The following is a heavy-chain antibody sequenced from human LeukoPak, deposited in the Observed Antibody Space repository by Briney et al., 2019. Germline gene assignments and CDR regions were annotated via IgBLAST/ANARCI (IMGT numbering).Heavy chain of an antibody. V-gene: IGHV4-34*01. D-gene: IGHD6-6*01. CDR2: INHSGST. J-gene: IGHJ6*03. CDR3: ARDWSREYSSSVAALGYYYYMDV. CDR1: GGSFSGYY. Sequence: SETLSLTCAVYGGSFSGYYWSWIHQPPGKGLEWIGEINHSGSTNYNPSLKSRVTISVDTSKNQFSLKLSSVTAADTAVYYCARDWSREYSSSVAALGYYYYMDVWGKGTTVTVSS.